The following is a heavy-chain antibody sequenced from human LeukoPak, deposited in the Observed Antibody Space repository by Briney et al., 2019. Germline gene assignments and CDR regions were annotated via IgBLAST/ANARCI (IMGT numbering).Heavy chain of an antibody. CDR2: IAADGGVK. Sequence: GGSLRLSCVASGFTFHDHGMDWVRHAPGKGLEGVAVIAADGGVKHYADSVKGRFTLSRDNSKNTLFLQMNILSVEDTAVYYCAREATWGQWYFDLWGQGTPVTVSS. V-gene: IGHV3-30*03. D-gene: IGHD6-19*01. CDR3: AREATWGQWYFDL. J-gene: IGHJ4*02. CDR1: GFTFHDHG.